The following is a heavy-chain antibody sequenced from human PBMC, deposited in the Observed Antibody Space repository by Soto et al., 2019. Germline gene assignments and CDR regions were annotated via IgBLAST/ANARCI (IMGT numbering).Heavy chain of an antibody. Sequence: VQLVESGGGLVQPGRSLRLSCAASGFSFDDYAMHWVRQAPGRGLEWVAVISYDGSNKYYADSVKGRFTISRDNSKNTLYLQMNSLRAEDTAVYSCSGGHPYYYYGMDVWGQGTTVTVSS. D-gene: IGHD3-10*01. CDR2: ISYDGSNK. CDR3: SGGHPYYYYGMDV. V-gene: IGHV3-30-3*01. J-gene: IGHJ6*02. CDR1: GFSFDDYA.